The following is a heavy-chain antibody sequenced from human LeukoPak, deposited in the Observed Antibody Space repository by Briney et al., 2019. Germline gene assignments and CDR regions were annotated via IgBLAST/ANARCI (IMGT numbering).Heavy chain of an antibody. CDR3: ARATTYDILTGFSDY. Sequence: GGSLRLSCAASGFTFSSYAMNWVRQAPGKGLEWVSSISSSSSYIYYADSVKGRFTISRDNAKKSLYLQMNSLRAEDTAVYYCARATTYDILTGFSDYWGQGTLVTVSS. CDR1: GFTFSSYA. J-gene: IGHJ4*02. CDR2: ISSSSSYI. D-gene: IGHD3-9*01. V-gene: IGHV3-21*01.